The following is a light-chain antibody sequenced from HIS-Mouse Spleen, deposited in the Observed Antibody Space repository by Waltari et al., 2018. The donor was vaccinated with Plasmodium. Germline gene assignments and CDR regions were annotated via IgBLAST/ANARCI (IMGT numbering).Light chain of an antibody. V-gene: IGLV8-61*01. CDR2: STN. CDR3: VLYMGSGIWV. CDR1: SGSVSTSYY. J-gene: IGLJ2*01. Sequence: QTVVTQEPSFSVSPGGPVTLTCGLSSGSVSTSYYPSWYQQTPGQAPRTLIYSTNSRYSGVPDRLSGSILGNKAALTITGAQADDESDYYCVLYMGSGIWVFGGGTKLTVL.